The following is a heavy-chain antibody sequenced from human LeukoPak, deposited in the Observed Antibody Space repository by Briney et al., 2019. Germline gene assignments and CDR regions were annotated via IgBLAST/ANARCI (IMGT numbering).Heavy chain of an antibody. D-gene: IGHD3-16*02. Sequence: ASVKVSCKASGYTFSSYGISWVRQVPGQGLEWLGWINGYNGDTKYVERVQGRVTMTTDTSTSTAYMELRSLKSDDTAVYYCARWYFDYMWGTHRYDYFDYWGQGTLVTVSS. CDR2: INGYNGDT. V-gene: IGHV1-18*01. J-gene: IGHJ4*02. CDR1: GYTFSSYG. CDR3: ARWYFDYMWGTHRYDYFDY.